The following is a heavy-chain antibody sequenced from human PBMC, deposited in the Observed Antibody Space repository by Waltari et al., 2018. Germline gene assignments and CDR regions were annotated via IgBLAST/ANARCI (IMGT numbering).Heavy chain of an antibody. J-gene: IGHJ4*02. Sequence: QVQLVESGGGVVQPGRSLRLSCAASGFTFSSYGMHWVRQAPGKGREWVAVIWYDGSNKYYADSVKGRFTISRDNSKNTLYLQMNSLRAEDTAVYYCAKEGPQPDYWGQGTLVTVSS. CDR2: IWYDGSNK. CDR1: GFTFSSYG. V-gene: IGHV3-33*06. CDR3: AKEGPQPDY.